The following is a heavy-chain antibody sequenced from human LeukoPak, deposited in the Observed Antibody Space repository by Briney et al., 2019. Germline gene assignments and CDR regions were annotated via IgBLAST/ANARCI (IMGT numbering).Heavy chain of an antibody. Sequence: PSETLSLTCTVSGGSISSYYWSWIRQPAGKGLEWIGRIYTSGSTNYNPSLKSRVTISVDTSKNQFSLKLSSVTAADTAVYYCARDRDYYDSSGYYFGLYFDYWGQGTLVTVSS. D-gene: IGHD3-22*01. CDR3: ARDRDYYDSSGYYFGLYFDY. CDR2: IYTSGST. J-gene: IGHJ4*02. V-gene: IGHV4-4*07. CDR1: GGSISSYY.